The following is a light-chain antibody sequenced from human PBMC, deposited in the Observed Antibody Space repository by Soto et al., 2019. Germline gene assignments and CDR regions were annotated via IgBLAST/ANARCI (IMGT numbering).Light chain of an antibody. V-gene: IGKV3-11*01. CDR1: QSVSSY. J-gene: IGKJ1*01. Sequence: EIVLTQSPATLSLSPGERATLSCRASQSVSSYLAWYQQKPGQAPRLLIYDASNRATGIPARFSGSGSGTDFTLTISSIDPEDFAVYYCQQRSNWPRTFGQGTKVEIK. CDR3: QQRSNWPRT. CDR2: DAS.